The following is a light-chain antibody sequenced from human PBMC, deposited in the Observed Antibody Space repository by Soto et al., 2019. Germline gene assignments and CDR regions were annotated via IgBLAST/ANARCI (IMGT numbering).Light chain of an antibody. CDR3: QHYNNWLGT. CDR1: QSVSSN. Sequence: IVMTQSPATLSVSPWERATLSCRASQSVSSNLAWYQQKPGQAPRLLIYGASTRATGIPARFSGSGSGTEFFLNISSLQSEDSAIYYCQHYNNWLGTFGGGTKVDIK. J-gene: IGKJ4*01. CDR2: GAS. V-gene: IGKV3-15*01.